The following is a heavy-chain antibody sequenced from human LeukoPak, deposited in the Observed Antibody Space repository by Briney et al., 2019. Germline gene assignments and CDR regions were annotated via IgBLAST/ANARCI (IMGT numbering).Heavy chain of an antibody. J-gene: IGHJ4*02. V-gene: IGHV3-48*03. D-gene: IGHD3-16*01. CDR3: AGGAAGGCPDY. Sequence: GGSLRLSCAASGFTFSSYEMNWVRQAPGKGLEWVSYLTSSGSTIYYADSVKGRFTISRDNAKNSLYLQMNSLRAEDTAVYYCAGGAAGGCPDYWGQGTLVTVSS. CDR1: GFTFSSYE. CDR2: LTSSGSTI.